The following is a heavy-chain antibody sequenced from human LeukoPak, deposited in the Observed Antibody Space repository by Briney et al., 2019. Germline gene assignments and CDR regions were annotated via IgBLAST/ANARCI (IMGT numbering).Heavy chain of an antibody. Sequence: ASVKVSCNASGYTFTSYDINWVRQATGQGLEWMGWMNPNSGNTGYAQKFQGRVTMTRNTSISTAYMELSSLRSDDTAVYYCARDGTGTTAYFFMDVWGKGTTVTVSS. CDR1: GYTFTSYD. V-gene: IGHV1-8*01. J-gene: IGHJ6*03. CDR2: MNPNSGNT. CDR3: ARDGTGTTAYFFMDV. D-gene: IGHD1-1*01.